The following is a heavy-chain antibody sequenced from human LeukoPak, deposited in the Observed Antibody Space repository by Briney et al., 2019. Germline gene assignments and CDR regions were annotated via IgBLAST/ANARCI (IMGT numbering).Heavy chain of an antibody. D-gene: IGHD5-24*01. CDR1: GFNFNNYA. Sequence: GGSLRLSCAGSGFNFNNYAMHWVRHAPGKGLEWLSGISWNSGTRGYADSVKGRFTISRDNAKNSLYLQMNSLRAGDTAVYYCARTIEMATISYFDYWGQGTLVTVSS. V-gene: IGHV3-9*01. CDR3: ARTIEMATISYFDY. CDR2: ISWNSGTR. J-gene: IGHJ4*02.